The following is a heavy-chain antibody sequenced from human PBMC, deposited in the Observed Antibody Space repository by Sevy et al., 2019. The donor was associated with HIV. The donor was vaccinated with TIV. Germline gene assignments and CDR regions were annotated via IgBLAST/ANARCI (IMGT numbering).Heavy chain of an antibody. CDR1: GYTFTSYD. D-gene: IGHD1-26*01. J-gene: IGHJ4*02. Sequence: ASVKVSGKASGYTFTSYDINWVRQATGQGLEWMGWMNRNSGNTGYAQKFQGRVTMTRNTSISTAYMELSSLRSEDTAVYYCARWVVGATFAFDYWGQGTLVTVSS. CDR2: MNRNSGNT. V-gene: IGHV1-8*01. CDR3: ARWVVGATFAFDY.